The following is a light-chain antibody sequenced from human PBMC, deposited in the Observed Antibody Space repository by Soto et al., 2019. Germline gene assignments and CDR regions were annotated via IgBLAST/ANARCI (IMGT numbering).Light chain of an antibody. CDR1: PSVRSTY. CDR2: DVS. Sequence: IVLTQSPGTLSLSPGERATLSCRASPSVRSTYLAWYQHKPGQAPRILIYDVSTRATDIPDRFSGSGSGIDFTLTISRLEPEDFAVYYCQQYGNLPTFGQGTRLEI. CDR3: QQYGNLPT. J-gene: IGKJ5*01. V-gene: IGKV3-20*01.